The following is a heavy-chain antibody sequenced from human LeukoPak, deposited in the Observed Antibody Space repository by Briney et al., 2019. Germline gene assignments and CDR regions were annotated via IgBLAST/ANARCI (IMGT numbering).Heavy chain of an antibody. D-gene: IGHD6-13*01. CDR2: ISDSSRTT. V-gene: IGHV3-23*01. Sequence: PGGSLRLSCEVSGFTFSTEAMTWVRQAPGKGLEWVSSISDSSRTTYYADSVQGRFTISRDNSRNTVYLQVNSLRVEDTAFYYCAKKLGFIPQFDYWSQGTLVAVSS. CDR1: GFTFSTEA. J-gene: IGHJ4*02. CDR3: AKKLGFIPQFDY.